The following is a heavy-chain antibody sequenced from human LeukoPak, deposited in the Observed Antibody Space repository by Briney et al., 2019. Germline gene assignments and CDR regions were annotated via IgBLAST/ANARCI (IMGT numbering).Heavy chain of an antibody. D-gene: IGHD3-22*01. Sequence: GGSLRLSCVASGFTFSNNAASWFRQAPGKGLEWVSTVGRGGGDTYYADSVRGRFTISRDNSKNTLFLQMNSLRAEDTAVYYCAKDPYYYDTSGYNGDYWGQGTLVTVSS. CDR2: VGRGGGDT. CDR1: GFTFSNNA. CDR3: AKDPYYYDTSGYNGDY. V-gene: IGHV3-23*01. J-gene: IGHJ4*02.